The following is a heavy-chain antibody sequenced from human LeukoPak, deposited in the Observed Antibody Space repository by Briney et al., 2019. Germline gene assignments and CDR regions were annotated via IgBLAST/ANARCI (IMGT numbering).Heavy chain of an antibody. V-gene: IGHV1-18*01. Sequence: ASVKVSCKASGYSFTSYGITWVRQAPGQGLEWMGWISTYNGDTNYAQKLQGRVTLTTDTSTSTAYMELRSLRSDDTAVYYCARAEYYFGSGSFCRYWGQGTLVTVSS. D-gene: IGHD3-10*01. CDR3: ARAEYYFGSGSFCRY. J-gene: IGHJ4*02. CDR1: GYSFTSYG. CDR2: ISTYNGDT.